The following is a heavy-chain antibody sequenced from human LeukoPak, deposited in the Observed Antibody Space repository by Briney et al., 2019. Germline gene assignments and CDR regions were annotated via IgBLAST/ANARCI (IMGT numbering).Heavy chain of an antibody. D-gene: IGHD6-13*01. CDR2: INHSGST. Sequence: SETLSLTCAVYGGSFSGYYWSWIRQPPGKGLEWIGEINHSGSTNYNPSLKSRVTISVDTSKNQFSLKLSSVTAADTAVYYCARDRSSSWYSHYYYGMDVWGQGTTVTVSS. V-gene: IGHV4-34*01. J-gene: IGHJ6*02. CDR3: ARDRSSSWYSHYYYGMDV. CDR1: GGSFSGYY.